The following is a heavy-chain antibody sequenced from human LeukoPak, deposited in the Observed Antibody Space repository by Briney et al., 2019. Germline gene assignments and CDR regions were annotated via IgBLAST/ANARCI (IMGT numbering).Heavy chain of an antibody. D-gene: IGHD4-17*01. CDR3: ARSGITVTTMDNWWFGDWFDP. J-gene: IGHJ5*02. V-gene: IGHV1-3*01. CDR1: GYTFTSYA. Sequence: ASVKVSCKASGYTFTSYAMHWVRQAPGQRLEWMGWINAGNGNTKYSQKFQDRITITRDTSASTAYMELSSLRSEDTAVYYCARSGITVTTMDNWWFGDWFDPWGQGTLVTVSS. CDR2: INAGNGNT.